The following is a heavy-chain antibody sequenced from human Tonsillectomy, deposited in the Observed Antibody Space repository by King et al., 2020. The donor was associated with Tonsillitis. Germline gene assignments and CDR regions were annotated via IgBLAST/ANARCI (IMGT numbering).Heavy chain of an antibody. Sequence: QLVQSGGGLIQPGGSLRLSCAASGLTVSSNYMTWVRQAPGQGLEWVSVIYSGGSTHYADSVKGRFTISRDNSKNTLYLQMNNLRVDDTAVYYCARRESYYYYLDVWGKGTTVTVSS. CDR3: ARRESYYYYLDV. V-gene: IGHV3-53*01. CDR2: IYSGGST. CDR1: GLTVSSNY. J-gene: IGHJ6*03. D-gene: IGHD3-10*01.